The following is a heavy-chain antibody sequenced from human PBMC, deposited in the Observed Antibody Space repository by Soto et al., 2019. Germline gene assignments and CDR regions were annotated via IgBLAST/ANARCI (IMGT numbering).Heavy chain of an antibody. D-gene: IGHD1-26*01. Sequence: EVQLVESGGGVVQPGGSLRLSCTASGFTFNTHWMHWVRQAPGKGLVWVSRINFDGITTNYADSVKGRLTVSRDNAKNTEYLHVNTLRDEDTAVYYCARGGAMGVDYWGQGTLVTVSS. CDR2: INFDGITT. CDR1: GFTFNTHW. V-gene: IGHV3-74*01. J-gene: IGHJ4*02. CDR3: ARGGAMGVDY.